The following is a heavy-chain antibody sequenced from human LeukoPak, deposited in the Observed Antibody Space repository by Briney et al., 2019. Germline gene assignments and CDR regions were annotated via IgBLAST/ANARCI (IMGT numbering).Heavy chain of an antibody. V-gene: IGHV3-23*01. CDR2: ISGSGGST. J-gene: IGHJ4*02. CDR1: GFTFSSCA. D-gene: IGHD5-24*01. Sequence: PGGSLRLSCAASGFTFSSCAMSWVRQAPGKGLEWVSAISGSGGSTYYAGSVKGRFTISRDNSKNTLYLQMNSLRAEDTAVYYCGRDSRWAQPDYWGQGTLVTVSS. CDR3: GRDSRWAQPDY.